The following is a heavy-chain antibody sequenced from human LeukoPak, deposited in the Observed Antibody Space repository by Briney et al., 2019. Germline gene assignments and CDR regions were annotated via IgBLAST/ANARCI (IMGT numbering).Heavy chain of an antibody. D-gene: IGHD3-22*01. CDR3: ARFDSSGYSN. J-gene: IGHJ4*02. CDR2: IIPIFGTA. CDR1: GGTFSSYA. Sequence: AAVKVSCKASGGTFSSYAISWVRQAPGQGLEWVGGIIPIFGTANYAQKFQGRVTITTDESTSTAYMELSSLRSEDTAVYYCARFDSSGYSNWGQGTPVTVSS. V-gene: IGHV1-69*05.